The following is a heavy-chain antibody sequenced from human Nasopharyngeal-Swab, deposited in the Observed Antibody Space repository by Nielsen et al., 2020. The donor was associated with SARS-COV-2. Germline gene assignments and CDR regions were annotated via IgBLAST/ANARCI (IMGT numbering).Heavy chain of an antibody. CDR1: GFTFSSYG. Sequence: GESLKISCAASGFTFSSYGMHWVRQAPGKGLEWVAVIWYDGSNKYYADSVKGRFTISRDNSKNTLYLQMNSLRAEDTAVCYCARDDFPDAFDIWGQGTMVTVSS. D-gene: IGHD2/OR15-2a*01. CDR2: IWYDGSNK. V-gene: IGHV3-33*01. CDR3: ARDDFPDAFDI. J-gene: IGHJ3*02.